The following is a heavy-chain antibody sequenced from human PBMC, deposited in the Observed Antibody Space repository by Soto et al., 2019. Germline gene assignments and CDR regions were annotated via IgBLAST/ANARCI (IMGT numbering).Heavy chain of an antibody. J-gene: IGHJ4*02. CDR1: GFTFSNYA. V-gene: IGHV3-23*01. D-gene: IGHD2-15*01. CDR3: TKANRYCSGYSSVFDY. CDR2: FSSGGGGT. Sequence: GGSPRLSCTASGFTFSNYAMSWVRQAPGKGLEWVSTFSSGGGGTYYADSVKGRFTISRDNSKNTLSLQMNSLRAEDTAVYYCTKANRYCSGYSSVFDYWGQGTLVTVSS.